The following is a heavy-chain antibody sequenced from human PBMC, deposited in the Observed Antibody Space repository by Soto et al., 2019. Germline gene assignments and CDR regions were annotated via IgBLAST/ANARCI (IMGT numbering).Heavy chain of an antibody. CDR1: GFTFSSYA. Sequence: GGSLRLSCAASGFTFSSYAMHWVRQAPGKGLEYVSAISSNGGSTYYADSVKGRFTISRDNSKNTLYLQMSSLRAEDTAVYYCVKGGYCSSTSCYKYYYGMDVWGQGTTVNGS. D-gene: IGHD2-2*02. CDR2: ISSNGGST. V-gene: IGHV3-64D*06. CDR3: VKGGYCSSTSCYKYYYGMDV. J-gene: IGHJ6*02.